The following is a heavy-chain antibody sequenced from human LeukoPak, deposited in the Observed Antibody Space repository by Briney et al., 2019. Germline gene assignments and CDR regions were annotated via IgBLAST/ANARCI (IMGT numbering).Heavy chain of an antibody. CDR3: ARVIGSYGDSAY. J-gene: IGHJ4*02. V-gene: IGHV3-48*04. CDR1: GFTVTTNY. D-gene: IGHD4-17*01. CDR2: IASSSSSM. Sequence: PGGSLRLSCAASGFTVTTNYMSWVRQAPGKGLEWISYIASSSSSMYYADSVKGRFTISGDNAKNSLYLQMNSLTAEDTAVYYCARVIGSYGDSAYWGQGTLVTVSS.